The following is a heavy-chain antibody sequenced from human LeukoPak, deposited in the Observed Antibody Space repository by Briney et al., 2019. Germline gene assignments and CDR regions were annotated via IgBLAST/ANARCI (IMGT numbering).Heavy chain of an antibody. CDR3: ARESSAFNAFDM. CDR1: GFTFSSHE. V-gene: IGHV3-48*03. D-gene: IGHD6-19*01. Sequence: PGGPLRLSCAASGFTFSSHEMNWVRQAPGKGLEWISFISSGGSNTYYSDSVKGRFTISRDNAKNSLLLQMNSLRAEDTAVYYCARESSAFNAFDMWGQGTMVTVSS. CDR2: ISSGGSNT. J-gene: IGHJ3*02.